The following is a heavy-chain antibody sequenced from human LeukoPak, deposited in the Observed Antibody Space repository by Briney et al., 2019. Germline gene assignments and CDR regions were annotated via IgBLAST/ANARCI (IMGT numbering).Heavy chain of an antibody. CDR3: ARDRGSGSPHWFDP. D-gene: IGHD3-10*01. Sequence: SQTLSLTCTVSGGSISSGDYYWSWIRQPPGKGLEWIGCIYYSGSTSYNPSLKSRVIISVDTSKNQFSLKLSSVTAADTAVYYCARDRGSGSPHWFDPWGQGTLVTVSS. J-gene: IGHJ5*02. V-gene: IGHV4-30-4*01. CDR1: GGSISSGDYY. CDR2: IYYSGST.